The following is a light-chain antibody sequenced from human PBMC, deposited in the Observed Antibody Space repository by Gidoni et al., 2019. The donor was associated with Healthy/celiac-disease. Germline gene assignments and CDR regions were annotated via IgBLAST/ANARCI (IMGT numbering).Light chain of an antibody. CDR1: QSVSSSY. Sequence: ELVLTQSPGTLSLSPGESATLSCRARQSVSSSYLAWYQQKPGQAPRLLIYGASSRATGIPDRFSGSGSGTDFTLTISRLEPEDFAVYYCQQYGSSPRTFGQGTKVEIK. V-gene: IGKV3-20*01. CDR2: GAS. J-gene: IGKJ1*01. CDR3: QQYGSSPRT.